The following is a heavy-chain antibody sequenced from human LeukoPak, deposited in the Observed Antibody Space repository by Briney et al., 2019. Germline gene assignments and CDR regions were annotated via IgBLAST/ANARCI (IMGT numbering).Heavy chain of an antibody. V-gene: IGHV3-7*01. J-gene: IGHJ5*02. CDR1: GFTFSSYW. D-gene: IGHD1-26*01. Sequence: GGSLRLSCAASGFTFSSYWMSWVRQAPGKGLEWVANVKQDGSEKYYVDSVKGRFTISRDNAKNSLYLQMNSLRAEDTAVYYCARDLEEWELHGRANWFDPWGQGTLVTVSS. CDR3: ARDLEEWELHGRANWFDP. CDR2: VKQDGSEK.